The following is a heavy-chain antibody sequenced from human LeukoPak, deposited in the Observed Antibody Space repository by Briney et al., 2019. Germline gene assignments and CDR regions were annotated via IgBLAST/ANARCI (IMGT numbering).Heavy chain of an antibody. CDR3: ASSQTYCSSTSCSAIKPPGV. CDR1: GYTFTGYY. D-gene: IGHD2-2*01. J-gene: IGHJ6*04. V-gene: IGHV1-2*06. CDR2: INLNSGGT. Sequence: ASVKVSCKASGYTFTGYYMHWVRQAPGQGLEWMGRINLNSGGTNYAQKFQGRVTITADESTSTAYMELSSLRSEDTAVYYCASSQTYCSSTSCSAIKPPGVWGKGTTVTVSS.